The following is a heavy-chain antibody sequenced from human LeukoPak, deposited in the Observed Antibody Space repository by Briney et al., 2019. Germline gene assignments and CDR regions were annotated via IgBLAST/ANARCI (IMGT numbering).Heavy chain of an antibody. CDR2: ISYDGSNK. Sequence: QPGRSLRLSCAASGFTFSSYGMHWVRQAPGKGLEWVAVISYDGSNKYYADSVKGRFTISRDNSKNTLYLQMNSLRAEDTAVYYCAKDADRSGPVGYFDYWGQGTLVTVSS. CDR3: AKDADRSGPVGYFDY. V-gene: IGHV3-30*18. CDR1: GFTFSSYG. D-gene: IGHD3-22*01. J-gene: IGHJ4*02.